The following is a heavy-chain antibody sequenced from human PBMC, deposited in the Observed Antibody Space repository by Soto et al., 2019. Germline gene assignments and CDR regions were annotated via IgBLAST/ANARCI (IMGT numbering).Heavy chain of an antibody. CDR1: GFTFSSYW. CDR3: ARGTGAAVAADY. D-gene: IGHD6-19*01. J-gene: IGHJ4*02. V-gene: IGHV3-7*01. CDR2: IKQDISDK. Sequence: PGGSLRLSCAASGFTFSSYWMSWVRQAPGKWLEWVANIKQDISDKFYVDYVKGRFTISRVNAKNSLYLQMNSLRAVDTAVYYCARGTGAAVAADYWGQGTLVTVSS.